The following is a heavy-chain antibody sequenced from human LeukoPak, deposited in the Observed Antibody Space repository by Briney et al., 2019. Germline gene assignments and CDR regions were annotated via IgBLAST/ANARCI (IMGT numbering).Heavy chain of an antibody. CDR3: AKGVGYCSGGSCQQFDY. CDR1: GFTFSSYA. J-gene: IGHJ4*02. CDR2: ISGSGGST. V-gene: IGHV3-23*01. D-gene: IGHD2-15*01. Sequence: GGSLRLSCAASGFTFSSYAMSWVRQAPGKGLEWVSGISGSGGSTYYTDSVKGRFTISRDNSKNTLYLQMNSLRAEDTAVYYCAKGVGYCSGGSCQQFDYWGQGTLVTVSS.